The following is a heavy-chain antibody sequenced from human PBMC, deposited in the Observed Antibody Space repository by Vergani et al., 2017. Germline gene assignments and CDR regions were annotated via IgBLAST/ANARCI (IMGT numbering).Heavy chain of an antibody. J-gene: IGHJ2*01. CDR3: ARVGTIPTWYFDL. V-gene: IGHV4-59*01. CDR1: GGSIRSYY. Sequence: QVQLQESGPGLVKPSETLSLTCTVSGGSIRSYYWSWIRQPPGKGLEWIGYIYYSGSTNYNPSLKSRVTISVDTSKNQFSLKLSSVTAADTAVYYCARVGTIPTWYFDLWGRGTLVTVSS. D-gene: IGHD3-3*01. CDR2: IYYSGST.